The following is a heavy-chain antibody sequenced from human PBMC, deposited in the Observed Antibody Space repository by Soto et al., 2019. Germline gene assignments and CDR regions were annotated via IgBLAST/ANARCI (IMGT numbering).Heavy chain of an antibody. D-gene: IGHD3-3*01. J-gene: IGHJ4*02. CDR2: ISGSGGST. CDR3: AKDRGYDFWSGYYPFDY. CDR1: GFTFSNYA. V-gene: IGHV3-23*01. Sequence: GGSLRLSCAASGFTFSNYAMGWVRQAPGTGLEWVSAISGSGGSTYYADSVKGRFTISRDNSKNTLYLQMNSLRAEDTAVYYCAKDRGYDFWSGYYPFDYWGQGTLVTVSS.